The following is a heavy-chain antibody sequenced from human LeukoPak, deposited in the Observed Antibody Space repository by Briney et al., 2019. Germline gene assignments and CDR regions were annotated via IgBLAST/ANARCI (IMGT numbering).Heavy chain of an antibody. CDR1: GYTFTSYG. CDR2: ISAYNGNI. J-gene: IGHJ4*02. CDR3: ARSVAKYCSSTSCYPIYFDY. Sequence: GASVKVSCKASGYTFTSYGISWVRRAPGQGLEWMGWISAYNGNINYAQKFQGRVTMTTDTSTSTAYMELRSLRSDDPAVYYCARSVAKYCSSTSCYPIYFDYWGQGTLVTVSS. V-gene: IGHV1-18*01. D-gene: IGHD2-2*01.